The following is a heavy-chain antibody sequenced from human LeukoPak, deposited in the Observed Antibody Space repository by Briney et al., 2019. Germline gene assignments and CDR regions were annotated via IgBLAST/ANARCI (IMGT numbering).Heavy chain of an antibody. Sequence: PSETLSLTCAVYGGSFSGYYWSWIRQPPGKGLEWIGEINHSGSTNYNPSLQSRVTISVDTSKNQFSLKLSSVTAADTAVYYRARLRMGVITYWGQGTLVTVSS. V-gene: IGHV4-34*01. J-gene: IGHJ4*02. CDR3: ARLRMGVITY. CDR2: INHSGST. CDR1: GGSFSGYY. D-gene: IGHD3-22*01.